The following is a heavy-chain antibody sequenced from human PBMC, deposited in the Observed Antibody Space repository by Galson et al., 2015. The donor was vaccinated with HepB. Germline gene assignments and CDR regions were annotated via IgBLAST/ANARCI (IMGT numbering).Heavy chain of an antibody. D-gene: IGHD1-14*01. CDR1: GFTFRSYA. Sequence: SLRLSCAASGFTFRSYAMNWVRQAPGKGLEWVSSISASGGGTFYADSVKGRFTISRDNSKNTLHLQMNSLRAEDTAVYYCAKDGLYRSGYNDRYSGDWFDPWGQGTLVTVSS. CDR2: ISASGGGT. J-gene: IGHJ5*02. CDR3: AKDGLYRSGYNDRYSGDWFDP. V-gene: IGHV3-23*01.